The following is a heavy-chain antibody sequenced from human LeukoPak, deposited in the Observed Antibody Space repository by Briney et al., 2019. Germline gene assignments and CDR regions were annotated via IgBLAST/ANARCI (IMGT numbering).Heavy chain of an antibody. J-gene: IGHJ4*02. CDR2: ISYDGSNK. CDR3: ARARITIFGVVIIPGRVDY. D-gene: IGHD3-3*01. CDR1: GFTFSSYA. Sequence: GGSLRLSCAASGFTFSSYAMHWVRQAPGKGLEWVAVISYDGSNKYYADSVKGRFTISRDNSKKPLYLQMNSLRAEDTAVYYCARARITIFGVVIIPGRVDYWGQGTLVTVSS. V-gene: IGHV3-30*04.